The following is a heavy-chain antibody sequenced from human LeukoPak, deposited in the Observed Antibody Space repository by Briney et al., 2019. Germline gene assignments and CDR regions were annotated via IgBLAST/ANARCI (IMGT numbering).Heavy chain of an antibody. CDR1: GFSLSTSGMC. J-gene: IGHJ4*02. CDR3: ARIQGGESWDYFDY. CDR2: IDWDDDK. D-gene: IGHD4-17*01. V-gene: IGHV2-70*11. Sequence: ESGPALVKPTQTLTLTCTFSGFSLSTSGMCVSWVRQPPGKALEWLARIDWDDDKYYSTSLKTRLTISKDTSKNQAVLRMTNMDPVDTATYYCARIQGGESWDYFDYWGQGTLVTVSS.